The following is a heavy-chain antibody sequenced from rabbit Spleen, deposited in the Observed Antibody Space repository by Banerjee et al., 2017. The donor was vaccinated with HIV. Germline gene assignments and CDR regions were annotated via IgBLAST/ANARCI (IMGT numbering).Heavy chain of an antibody. CDR2: VAAGVSFTS. V-gene: IGHV1S40*01. CDR1: GFSFTYIDY. Sequence: QSLEESGGDLVKPGASLTLTCTASGFSFTYIDYLCWVRQPPGKGPEWIACVAAGVSFTSYYATWAKGRFTISKTSSTTVTLQMTSLTAGDTATYFCARDSGTSFSSYGMDLWGPGTLSPS. D-gene: IGHD8-1*01. CDR3: ARDSGTSFSSYGMDL. J-gene: IGHJ6*01.